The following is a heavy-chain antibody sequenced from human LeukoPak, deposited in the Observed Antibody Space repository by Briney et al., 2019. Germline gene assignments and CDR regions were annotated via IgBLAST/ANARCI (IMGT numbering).Heavy chain of an antibody. V-gene: IGHV3-48*02. Sequence: GGSLILSCAASGFTFSSYDMNWVRQAPGKGLEWVSYVGRSTTTIYYADSVRGRFTISRDNAKNSLYLQMNSLRDEDTAVYYCATWLRALDYWGQGTLVTVSS. CDR2: VGRSTTTI. D-gene: IGHD5-12*01. CDR1: GFTFSSYD. CDR3: ATWLRALDY. J-gene: IGHJ4*02.